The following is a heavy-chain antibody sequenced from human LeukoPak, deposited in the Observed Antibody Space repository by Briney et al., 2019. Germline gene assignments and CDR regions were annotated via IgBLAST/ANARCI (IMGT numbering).Heavy chain of an antibody. V-gene: IGHV1-8*02. CDR1: GYTFTGYY. J-gene: IGHJ4*02. CDR3: ARHLGTAITPPLDY. D-gene: IGHD1-1*01. Sequence: ASVKVSCKASGYTFTGYYMHWVRQAPGQGLEWMGWINPNSGDTGYAQNFQGRVTMTRNTSIRTIFMEVSGLRSEDTAVYFCARHLGTAITPPLDYWGQGTLVTVSS. CDR2: INPNSGDT.